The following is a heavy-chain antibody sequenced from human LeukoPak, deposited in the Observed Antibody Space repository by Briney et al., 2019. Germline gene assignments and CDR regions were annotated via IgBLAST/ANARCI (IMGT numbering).Heavy chain of an antibody. CDR2: INYGGTT. CDR1: GGSISSSNYY. Sequence: SETLSLTCTVSGGSISSSNYYWSWIRQPPGRELEWIASINYGGTTYYNPSLKSRVTISVDTSKNQFSLRLSSVTAADTAVYLCARYVVSGSGRFYFDYWGQGSLVTVSS. CDR3: ARYVVSGSGRFYFDY. V-gene: IGHV4-39*01. D-gene: IGHD3-10*01. J-gene: IGHJ4*02.